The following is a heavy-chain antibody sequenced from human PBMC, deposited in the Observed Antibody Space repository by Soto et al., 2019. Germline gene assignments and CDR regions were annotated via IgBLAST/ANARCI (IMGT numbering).Heavy chain of an antibody. CDR1: GGTFSSYA. V-gene: IGHV1-69*01. J-gene: IGHJ6*02. CDR3: ASWNHPGYCSGGSCYATYYDGMDV. D-gene: IGHD2-15*01. Sequence: QVQLVQSGAEVKKPGSSVKVSCKASGGTFSSYAISWVRQAPGQGLEWMGGFIPIFGTANYAQKFQGRVTITADESTSTAYMELSSLRSEDTAVYYCASWNHPGYCSGGSCYATYYDGMDVWGQGTTVTVSS. CDR2: FIPIFGTA.